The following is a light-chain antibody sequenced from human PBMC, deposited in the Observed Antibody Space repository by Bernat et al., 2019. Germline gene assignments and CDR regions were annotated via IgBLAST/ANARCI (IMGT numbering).Light chain of an antibody. CDR1: QSVSSK. J-gene: IGKJ2*01. Sequence: ETVMTQSPATLSVSPGERATLSCRASQSVSSKLAWYQQKPGQAPRLLIYAASTRAIGIPARFSGSGSGTEFTLTISSLQSEDLAVYYCQQYNKWPPYTFGQGTNLEIK. V-gene: IGKV3-15*01. CDR3: QQYNKWPPYT. CDR2: AAS.